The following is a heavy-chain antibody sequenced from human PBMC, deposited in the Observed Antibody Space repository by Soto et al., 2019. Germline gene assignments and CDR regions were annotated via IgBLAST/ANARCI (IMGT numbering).Heavy chain of an antibody. CDR1: GGSISSYY. Sequence: PADTLSLTCTVSGGSISSYYWSWIRQPPGKGLEWIWYIYYSGSTNYNPSLKSRVTISVDTYKNQFSLKLSSVTAADTAVYYCARGNSRPYXWGQVTLVTVSX. CDR3: ARGNSRPYX. V-gene: IGHV4-59*01. J-gene: IGHJ4*02. D-gene: IGHD3-22*01. CDR2: IYYSGST.